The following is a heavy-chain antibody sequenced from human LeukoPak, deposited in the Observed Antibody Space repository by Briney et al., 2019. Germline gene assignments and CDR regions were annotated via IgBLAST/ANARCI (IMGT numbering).Heavy chain of an antibody. J-gene: IGHJ4*02. V-gene: IGHV3-21*01. CDR2: ISSSSSYI. CDR1: GFTFSSYG. D-gene: IGHD5-18*01. CDR3: ARDSYGNFAY. Sequence: GRSLRLSCAASGFTFSSYGMHWVRQAPGKGLEWVSSISSSSSYIYYADSVKGRFTISRDNAKNSLYLQMNSLRAEDTAVYYSARDSYGNFAYWGQGTLVTVSS.